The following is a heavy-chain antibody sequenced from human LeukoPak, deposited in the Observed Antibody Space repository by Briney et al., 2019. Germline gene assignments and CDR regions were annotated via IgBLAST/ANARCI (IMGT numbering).Heavy chain of an antibody. J-gene: IGHJ4*02. CDR3: ARTENNHYYHSNPEMSVCFDY. D-gene: IGHD3-22*01. Sequence: GGSLRLSCAASGFTFSSYSMNLVRQAPGKGLEWVSSMSSSSSYIYYADSVKGRFTISRDNAKNSLYLQMNSLRAEDTAVYYYARTENNHYYHSNPEMSVCFDYWGQGTLVTVSS. V-gene: IGHV3-21*01. CDR1: GFTFSSYS. CDR2: MSSSSSYI.